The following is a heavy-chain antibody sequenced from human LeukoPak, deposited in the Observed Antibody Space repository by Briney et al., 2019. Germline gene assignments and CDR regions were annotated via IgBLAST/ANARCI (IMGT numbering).Heavy chain of an antibody. CDR3: ARDEGGSGSYYNLPFGY. CDR2: IYYSGST. Sequence: SETLSLTCTVSGGSISSSSYYWGWIRQPPGKGLEWIGSIYYSGSTYYNPSLKSRVTISVDTSKNQFSLKLSSVTAADTAVYYCARDEGGSGSYYNLPFGYWGQGTLVTVSS. D-gene: IGHD3-10*01. CDR1: GGSISSSSYY. J-gene: IGHJ4*02. V-gene: IGHV4-39*07.